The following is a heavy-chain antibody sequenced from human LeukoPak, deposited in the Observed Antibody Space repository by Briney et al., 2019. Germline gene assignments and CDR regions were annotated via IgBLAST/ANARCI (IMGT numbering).Heavy chain of an antibody. CDR1: GFTFSSYW. CDR2: IKQDGSVE. Sequence: AGGSLRLSCAASGFTFSSYWMSWVRQAPGKGLEWVANIKQDGSVEYYVVSVKGRFTISRDNAKESLYLQMNSLRAEDTAVYYCARIGYSSSSFDFWGQGTLVTVSS. D-gene: IGHD6-6*01. J-gene: IGHJ4*02. V-gene: IGHV3-7*05. CDR3: ARIGYSSSSFDF.